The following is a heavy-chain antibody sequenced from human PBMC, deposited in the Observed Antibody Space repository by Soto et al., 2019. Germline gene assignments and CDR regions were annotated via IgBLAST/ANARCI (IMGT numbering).Heavy chain of an antibody. Sequence: QVQLVQSGAEVKKPGASVKVSCKASGYTFTSYDINWMRQATGQGLEWMGWMNPNSGNTGYAQKFQGRVTMTRNTSMRTAYLELCSVRSAGTAVYYCARGVYCSSTGCYWGYSDYWGQGTLVTVCS. V-gene: IGHV1-8*01. CDR1: GYTFTSYD. J-gene: IGHJ4*02. CDR3: ARGVYCSSTGCYWGYSDY. D-gene: IGHD2-2*01. CDR2: MNPNSGNT.